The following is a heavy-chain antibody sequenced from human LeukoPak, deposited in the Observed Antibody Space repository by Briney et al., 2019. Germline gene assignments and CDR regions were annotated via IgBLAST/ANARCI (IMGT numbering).Heavy chain of an antibody. V-gene: IGHV1-46*03. CDR3: ARNSLCSSTSCYSHFDY. D-gene: IGHD2-2*01. CDR2: INPSGGST. J-gene: IGHJ4*02. Sequence: ASVKVSCKXSGYTFTSYYMHWVRQAPGQGLEWMGIINPSGGSTSYAQKFQGRVTMTRDASTSTVYMELSSLRSEDTAVYYCARNSLCSSTSCYSHFDYWGQGTLVTVSS. CDR1: GYTFTSYY.